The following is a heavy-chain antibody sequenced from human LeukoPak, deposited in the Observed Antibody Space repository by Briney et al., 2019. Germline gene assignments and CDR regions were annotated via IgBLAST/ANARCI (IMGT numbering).Heavy chain of an antibody. V-gene: IGHV3-7*01. CDR1: GFTFSSYW. CDR2: IKQDGSEK. CDR3: ARDDSSELYCINGVCSPVAFDY. D-gene: IGHD2-8*01. Sequence: GGSLRLSCAASGFTFSSYWMSWVRQAPGKGLEWVANIKQDGSEKYYVDSVKGRFTISRDNAKNSLYLQMNSLRAEDTAVYYCARDDSSELYCINGVCSPVAFDYWGQGTLVTVSS. J-gene: IGHJ4*02.